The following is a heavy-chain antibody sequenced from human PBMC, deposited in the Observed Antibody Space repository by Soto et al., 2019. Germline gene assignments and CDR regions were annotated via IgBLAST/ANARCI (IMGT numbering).Heavy chain of an antibody. V-gene: IGHV4-31*03. J-gene: IGHJ6*02. CDR3: ARMIQGERGTSSHAADYYYSGMDV. CDR1: GGSVSSGGYY. Sequence: QVQLQESGPGLVKPSQTLSLTCTVSGGSVSSGGYYWTWIRQHPGKGLEWIGYIYYSGSTYYNPSLKSRVTITVDTSKNQFSLRLNSVTAADTAVYYCARMIQGERGTSSHAADYYYSGMDVWGQGTTVTVSS. D-gene: IGHD2-2*01. CDR2: IYYSGST.